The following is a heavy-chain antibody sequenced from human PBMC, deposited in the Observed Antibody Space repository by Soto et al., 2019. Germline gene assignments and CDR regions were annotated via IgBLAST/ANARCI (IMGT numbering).Heavy chain of an antibody. CDR3: TRADLTVTLSVFDP. V-gene: IGHV3-30-3*01. CDR1: GFIFSRYF. D-gene: IGHD4-17*01. J-gene: IGHJ5*02. CDR2: ISDDGTTK. Sequence: QVQLVESGGGVVQPGRSLRLSCAASGFIFSRYFMHWVRQAPGKGLEWVALISDDGTTKYYADSVTGRFTISRDNSKNTLYLQMNRLSADDTAVYYCTRADLTVTLSVFDPWGQGTLVTVSS.